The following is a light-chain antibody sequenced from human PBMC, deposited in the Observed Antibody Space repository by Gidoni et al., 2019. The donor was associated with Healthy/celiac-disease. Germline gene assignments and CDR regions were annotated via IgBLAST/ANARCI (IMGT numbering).Light chain of an antibody. Sequence: DIQMTQSPSSLSASVGDRVNITCRAIQSISSYLNWYQQKPGKAPKLLIYDASSLQSGVPSRFSGSESGTDFTLTIRSLQPEDFATYYCQKRFTFXPXTKVDIK. CDR3: QKRFT. CDR1: QSISSY. J-gene: IGKJ3*01. CDR2: DAS. V-gene: IGKV1-39*01.